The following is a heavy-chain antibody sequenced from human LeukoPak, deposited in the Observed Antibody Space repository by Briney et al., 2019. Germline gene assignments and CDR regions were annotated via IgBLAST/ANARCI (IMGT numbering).Heavy chain of an antibody. CDR1: GGSFSGYY. J-gene: IGHJ4*02. CDR2: INHSGST. Sequence: SETLSLTCAVYGGSFSGYYWSWIRQPPGKGLEWIGEINHSGSTNYNPSLKSRVTISVDTSKNQFSLKLSSVTAADTAVYYCARGYSGSYLLDYWGQGTLVTVSS. CDR3: ARGYSGSYLLDY. D-gene: IGHD1-26*01. V-gene: IGHV4-34*01.